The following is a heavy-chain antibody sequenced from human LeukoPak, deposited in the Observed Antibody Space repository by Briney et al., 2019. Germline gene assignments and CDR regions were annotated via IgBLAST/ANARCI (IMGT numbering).Heavy chain of an antibody. D-gene: IGHD3-10*01. CDR3: ARVGGSGSYYGY. CDR1: GGSISSYY. Sequence: SETLSLTCTVSGGSISSYYWSWIRQPPGKGLEWSGYIYYSGSTNYNPSLKSRVTISVDTSKNQFSLKLSSVTAADTAVYYCARVGGSGSYYGYWGQGTLVTVSS. V-gene: IGHV4-59*01. CDR2: IYYSGST. J-gene: IGHJ4*02.